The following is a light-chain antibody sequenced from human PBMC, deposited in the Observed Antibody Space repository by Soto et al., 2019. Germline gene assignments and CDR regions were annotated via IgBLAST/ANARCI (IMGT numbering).Light chain of an antibody. J-gene: IGKJ3*01. CDR1: QSISSY. CDR3: QQGYSTPPLT. Sequence: DIQMPKYTSSLSASVGDRVTITCLASQSISSYLNWYQQKPGKAPKLLIYAASSLQSGVPSRFSGGGSGTDFTLTISRLQPEDFAPYYCQQGYSTPPLTFGPGTKVDFK. CDR2: AAS. V-gene: IGKV1-39*01.